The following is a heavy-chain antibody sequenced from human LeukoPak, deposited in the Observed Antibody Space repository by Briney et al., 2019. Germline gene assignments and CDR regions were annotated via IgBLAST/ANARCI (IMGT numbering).Heavy chain of an antibody. CDR3: ARDGSGTYWAYYNWFDP. V-gene: IGHV1-8*02. J-gene: IGHJ5*02. CDR1: GYTFTSYD. CDR2: MNPNSGNA. Sequence: ASVTVSCKASGYTFTSYDINWVRQATGQGLEWMGWMNPNSGNADYAQKFQGRVTMTRNTSISTAYMELSNLRPEDTAVYYCARDGSGTYWAYYNWFDPWGQGNLVTVSS. D-gene: IGHD3-10*01.